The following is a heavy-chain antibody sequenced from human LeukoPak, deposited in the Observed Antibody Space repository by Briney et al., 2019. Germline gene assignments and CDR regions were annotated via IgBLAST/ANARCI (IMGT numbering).Heavy chain of an antibody. Sequence: ASVNVSCKASGYTFTSYYMHWVRQAPGQGLEWMGIINPSGGSTSYAQKFQGRVTMTRDMSTSTVYMELSSLRSEDTAVYYCAREVSIFGVADAFDYWGQGTLVTVSS. CDR3: AREVSIFGVADAFDY. CDR2: INPSGGST. V-gene: IGHV1-46*01. D-gene: IGHD3-3*01. J-gene: IGHJ4*02. CDR1: GYTFTSYY.